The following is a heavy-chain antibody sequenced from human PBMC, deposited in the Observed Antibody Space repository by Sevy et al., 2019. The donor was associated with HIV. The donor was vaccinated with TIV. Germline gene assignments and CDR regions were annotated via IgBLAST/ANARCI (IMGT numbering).Heavy chain of an antibody. CDR3: VRHTGFMFDF. J-gene: IGHJ4*02. Sequence: ASVKVSCKTSGYTFTGHHLHWVRQAPGHGLEWMGWINTKNGGTNYAQKLQGRVIMTRDTSINTAYMQLTDLRSDDTALYYCVRHTGFMFDFWGQGTLVTVSS. CDR2: INTKNGGT. CDR1: GYTFTGHH. V-gene: IGHV1-2*02.